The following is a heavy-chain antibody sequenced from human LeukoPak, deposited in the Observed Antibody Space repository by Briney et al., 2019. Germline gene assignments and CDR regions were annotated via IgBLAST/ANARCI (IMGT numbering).Heavy chain of an antibody. J-gene: IGHJ2*01. Sequence: SETLSLTCAVYGGSFSGYYWSWIRQPPGKGLEWIGEVNHSGSTNYNPSLKSRATISVDTSKNQFSLKLSSVTAADTAVYYCARCLDWYFDLWGRGTLVTVSS. D-gene: IGHD3-16*01. CDR1: GGSFSGYY. CDR2: VNHSGST. CDR3: ARCLDWYFDL. V-gene: IGHV4-34*01.